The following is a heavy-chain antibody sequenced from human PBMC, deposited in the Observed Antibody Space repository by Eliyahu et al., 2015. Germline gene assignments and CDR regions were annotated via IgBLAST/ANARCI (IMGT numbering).Heavy chain of an antibody. V-gene: IGHV3-53*01. CDR3: ARAYYDYVWGSYRYTPDAFDI. D-gene: IGHD3-16*02. Sequence: EVQLVESGGGLIQPGGSLRXSCXAXGFXVSXNYXXWVRQAPGKGLEWVSVIYSGGSTYYADSVKGRFTISRDNSKNTLYLQMNSLRAEDTAVYYCARAYYDYVWGSYRYTPDAFDIWGQGTMVTVSS. J-gene: IGHJ3*02. CDR2: IYSGGST. CDR1: GFXVSXNY.